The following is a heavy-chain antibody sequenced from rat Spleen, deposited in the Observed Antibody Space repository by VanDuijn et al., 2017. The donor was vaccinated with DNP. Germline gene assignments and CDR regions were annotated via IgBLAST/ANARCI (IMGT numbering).Heavy chain of an antibody. CDR1: GFTFSAFY. CDR2: ISYEGVTT. D-gene: IGHD1-2*01. J-gene: IGHJ2*01. V-gene: IGHV5-22*01. Sequence: EVQLVESGGGLVQPGRSLKLSCAASGFTFSAFYMAWVRQSPKKGLEWVASISYEGVTTYYGDSVRGRFTISRDNTKSTLYLQMDSLGSEDTATYYCSRRHYNSYIRFDHWGQGVMVTVSS. CDR3: SRRHYNSYIRFDH.